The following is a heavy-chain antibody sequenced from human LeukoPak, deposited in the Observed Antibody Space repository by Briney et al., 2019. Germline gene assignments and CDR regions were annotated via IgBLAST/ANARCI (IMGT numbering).Heavy chain of an antibody. CDR3: ARGRRITMVRGVPSPFDY. Sequence: SETLSLTCAVYGGSFSGYYWSWIRQPPGKGLEWIGEINHSGSTNYNPPLKSRVTISVDTSKNQFSLKLSSVTAAVTAVYYCARGRRITMVRGVPSPFDYWGQGTLVTVSS. V-gene: IGHV4-34*01. CDR2: INHSGST. J-gene: IGHJ4*02. CDR1: GGSFSGYY. D-gene: IGHD3-10*01.